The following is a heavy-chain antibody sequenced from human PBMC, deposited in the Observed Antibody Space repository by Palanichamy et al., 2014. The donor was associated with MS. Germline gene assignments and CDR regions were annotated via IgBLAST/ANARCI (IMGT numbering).Heavy chain of an antibody. V-gene: IGHV3-30*03. Sequence: QVQVVESGGGVVQPGRSLRLSCAASGFTFSSYDIHWVRQAPGKGLEWVALISYDGSSEYYADSVKGRFTISRDNSENTLYLQMNSLRPEDTAVYYCARGRFFDYWGQGTLVTVSS. CDR1: GFTFSSYD. J-gene: IGHJ4*02. CDR2: ISYDGSSE. CDR3: ARGRFFDY. D-gene: IGHD3-10*01.